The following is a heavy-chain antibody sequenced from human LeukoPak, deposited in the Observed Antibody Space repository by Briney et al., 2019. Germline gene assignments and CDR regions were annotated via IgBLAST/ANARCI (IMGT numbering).Heavy chain of an antibody. CDR2: INERATII. D-gene: IGHD3-16*01. Sequence: GGSLRLSCAASGFTFSNYWMHWVPHAPGEGLEWGSRINERATIIIYEDSVKGRFTISRENARNTLYLQMNSLTAEDTAVYYCVRDLILVWTPGDDFDHWGQGTLVTVSS. V-gene: IGHV3-74*01. CDR3: VRDLILVWTPGDDFDH. CDR1: GFTFSNYW. J-gene: IGHJ4*02.